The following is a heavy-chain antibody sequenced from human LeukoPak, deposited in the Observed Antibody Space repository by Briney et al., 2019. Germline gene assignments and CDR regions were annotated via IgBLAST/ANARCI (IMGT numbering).Heavy chain of an antibody. V-gene: IGHV2-5*02. D-gene: IGHD2-15*01. CDR3: AHLIVSRDAFDI. J-gene: IGHJ3*02. CDR2: IYWDDDK. CDR1: GFSLSTSGVG. Sequence: SGPTLAKPTQTLTLTCTFSGFSLSTSGVGVGWIRQPPGKALEWLALIYWDDDKRYSPSLKSRLTITKDTSKNQVVLTMTNMDPVDTATYCCAHLIVSRDAFDIWGQGTMVTVSS.